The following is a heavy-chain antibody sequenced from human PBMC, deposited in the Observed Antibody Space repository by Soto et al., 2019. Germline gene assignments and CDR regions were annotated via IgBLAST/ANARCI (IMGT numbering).Heavy chain of an antibody. Sequence: GGSLRLSCAASGFTFSSYAMSWVRQAPGKGLEWVSAISGSGGSTYYADSVKGRFTISRDNSKNTLYLQMNSLRAEDTAVYYCAKYGYCSGGSCLGGAFDIWGQGTMVTVSS. V-gene: IGHV3-23*01. CDR3: AKYGYCSGGSCLGGAFDI. CDR2: ISGSGGST. J-gene: IGHJ3*02. CDR1: GFTFSSYA. D-gene: IGHD2-15*01.